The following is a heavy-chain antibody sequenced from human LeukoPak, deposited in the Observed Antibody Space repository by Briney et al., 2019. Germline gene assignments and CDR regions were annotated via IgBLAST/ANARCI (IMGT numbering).Heavy chain of an antibody. Sequence: PSETLSLTCTVSVSFRFIRRDYRRWLRQPPGKPLEWIGYIYTTGTTKYNPSLKGRVSISVDTSNSQFSLKLTSVTAADTAVYYCARGDGYIPFDFWGHGILVSVSS. V-gene: IGHV4-4*08. CDR1: VSFRFIRRDY. CDR2: IYTTGTT. CDR3: ARGDGYIPFDF. D-gene: IGHD5-24*01. J-gene: IGHJ4*01.